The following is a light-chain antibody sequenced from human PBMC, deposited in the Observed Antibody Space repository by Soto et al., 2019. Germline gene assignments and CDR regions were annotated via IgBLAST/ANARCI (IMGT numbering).Light chain of an antibody. CDR3: QQASFLPFT. Sequence: DIQLTQSPSSVSASVGDRVTITCRASRDIGTWLAWYQQIPGKAPKLLIFAASTLQNRVPSRFSGSGSGTDFTLTISGLQPEDVATYYCQQASFLPFTVGPGTKVDI. CDR1: RDIGTW. V-gene: IGKV1-12*01. CDR2: AAS. J-gene: IGKJ3*01.